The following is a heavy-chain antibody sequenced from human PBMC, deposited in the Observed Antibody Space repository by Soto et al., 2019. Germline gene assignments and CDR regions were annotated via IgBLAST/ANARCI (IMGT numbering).Heavy chain of an antibody. J-gene: IGHJ3*02. CDR3: ARGGAAFYNILPGSYHDAPDI. CDR2: IYYSGST. Sequence: SETLSLTCTVSGGSISSSDYYWGWIRQPPGKGLEWIGYIYYSGSTNYNPSLKSRVTISVDTSKNQFSLKLSSVTAADTAVYYCARGGAAFYNILPGSYHDAPDIWGRGAMVTVS. CDR1: GGSISSSDYY. V-gene: IGHV4-61*08. D-gene: IGHD3-9*01.